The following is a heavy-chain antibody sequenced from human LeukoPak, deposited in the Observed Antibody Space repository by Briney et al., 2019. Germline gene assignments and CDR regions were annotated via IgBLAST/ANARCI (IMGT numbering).Heavy chain of an antibody. CDR3: ARKGNDFWSGYYPHYYYYYGMDV. V-gene: IGHV1-8*01. Sequence: ASVKVSCKASGYTFTSYDINWVRQATGQGLEWMGWMNPSSGNTGYAQKFQGRVTMTRNTSISTAYMELSSLRSEDTAVYYCARKGNDFWSGYYPHYYYYYGMDVWGQGTTVTVSS. CDR2: MNPSSGNT. D-gene: IGHD3-3*01. CDR1: GYTFTSYD. J-gene: IGHJ6*02.